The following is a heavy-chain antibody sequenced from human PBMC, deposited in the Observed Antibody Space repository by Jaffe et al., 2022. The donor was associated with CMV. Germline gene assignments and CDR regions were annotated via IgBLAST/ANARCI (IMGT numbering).Heavy chain of an antibody. CDR1: GFTFSSYW. V-gene: IGHV3-7*03. CDR2: IKQDGSEK. Sequence: EVQLVESGGGLVQPGGSLRLSCAASGFTFSSYWMSWVRQAPGKGLEWVANIKQDGSEKYYVDSVKGRFTISRDNAKNSLYLQMNSLRAEDTAVYYCARVPQTRRAYYYMDVWGKGTTVTVSS. D-gene: IGHD2-2*01. J-gene: IGHJ6*03. CDR3: ARVPQTRRAYYYMDV.